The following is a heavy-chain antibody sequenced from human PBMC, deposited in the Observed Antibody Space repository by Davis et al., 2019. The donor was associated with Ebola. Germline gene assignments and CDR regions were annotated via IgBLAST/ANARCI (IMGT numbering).Heavy chain of an antibody. CDR1: GGTFSSYA. J-gene: IGHJ5*02. CDR3: ARDYYGSGSYSSFDP. V-gene: IGHV1-69*04. CDR2: IIPILGIA. D-gene: IGHD3-10*01. Sequence: SVKVSCKASGGTFSSYAISWVRQAPGQGLEWMGRIIPILGIANYAQKFQGRVTMTRDTSTSTVYMELSSLRSEDTAVYYCARDYYGSGSYSSFDPWGQGTLVTVSS.